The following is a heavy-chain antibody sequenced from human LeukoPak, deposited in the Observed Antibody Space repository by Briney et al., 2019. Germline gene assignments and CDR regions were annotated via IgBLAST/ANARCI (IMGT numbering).Heavy chain of an antibody. J-gene: IGHJ4*02. CDR2: IRSKANSFAT. D-gene: IGHD5-18*01. CDR1: GFTFSAST. V-gene: IGHV3-73*01. CDR3: AGRLPMDTTMVVEY. Sequence: GGSLRLSCTASGFTFSASTMHWVRQASGKGLEWVGRIRSKANSFATAYPASMKDRFIISRDDAENTAYLQMNSLKIEDTAVYYCAGRLPMDTTMVVEYWGQGTLVTVSS.